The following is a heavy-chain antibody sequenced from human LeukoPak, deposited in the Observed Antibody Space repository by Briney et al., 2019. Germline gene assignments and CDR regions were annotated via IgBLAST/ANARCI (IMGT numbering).Heavy chain of an antibody. CDR1: GGSISSYY. D-gene: IGHD1-26*01. Sequence: SETLSLTCTVSGGSISSYYWSWIRQPPGKGLEWIAYIYYSGSTYYNPSLKSRVTISVDTSKNQFSLKLSSVTAADTAVYYCAREKWELPRYYYYGMDVWGQGTTVTVSS. CDR3: AREKWELPRYYYYGMDV. V-gene: IGHV4-59*12. CDR2: IYYSGST. J-gene: IGHJ6*02.